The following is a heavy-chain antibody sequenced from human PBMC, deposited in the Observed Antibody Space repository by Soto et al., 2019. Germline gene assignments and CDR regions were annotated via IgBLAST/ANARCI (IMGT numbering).Heavy chain of an antibody. CDR3: PRVPASLPSYFDI. D-gene: IGHD3-3*02. J-gene: IGHJ4*02. CDR2: IGSRGNMI. V-gene: IGHV3-48*03. Sequence: PGGSLRLSCVASGFSLSDYEMNWVRQAPGKGLEWVSYIGSRGNMIYYADSVRGRFTISRDSAKNSLYLQMNSLRAEDSALYYCPRVPASLPSYFDIWGQGTLVTVSS. CDR1: GFSLSDYE.